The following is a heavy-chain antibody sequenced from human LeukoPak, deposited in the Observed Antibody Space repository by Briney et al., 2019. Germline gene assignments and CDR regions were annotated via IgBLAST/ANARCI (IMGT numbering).Heavy chain of an antibody. CDR2: INPNSGGT. J-gene: IGHJ4*02. V-gene: IGHV1-2*02. CDR3: ARDLSGSYLLYYFDY. D-gene: IGHD1-26*01. CDR1: GYTFTGYY. Sequence: ASVKVSCKASGYTFTGYYMHWVRQAPGQGLEWMGWINPNSGGTNYAQKFQGRVTMTRDTSISTAYMELSRLRSDDTAVYYCARDLSGSYLLYYFDYWGQGTPVTVSS.